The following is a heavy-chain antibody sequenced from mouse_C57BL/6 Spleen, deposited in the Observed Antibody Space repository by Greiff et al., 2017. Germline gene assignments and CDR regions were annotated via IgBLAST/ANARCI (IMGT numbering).Heavy chain of an antibody. J-gene: IGHJ3*01. CDR3: ARSGVTTGGFFAY. V-gene: IGHV1-64*01. Sequence: QVQLQQPGAELVKPGASVKLSCKASGYTFTSYWMHWVKQRPGQGLEWIGMIHPNSGSTNYNEKFKSKATLTVDKSSSTAYMQLSSLTSEDSAVYYCARSGVTTGGFFAYWGQGTLVTVSA. D-gene: IGHD2-2*01. CDR2: IHPNSGST. CDR1: GYTFTSYW.